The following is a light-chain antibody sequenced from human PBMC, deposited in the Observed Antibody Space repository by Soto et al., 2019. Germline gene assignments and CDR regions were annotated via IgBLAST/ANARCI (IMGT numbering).Light chain of an antibody. CDR1: SSDVGTYNL. V-gene: IGLV2-23*01. CDR2: EGS. CDR3: CSYERSRTYV. J-gene: IGLJ1*01. Sequence: QSALTQPASVSGSPGQSITISCTGTSSDVGTYNLVSWYQQHLGKAPKLIIFEGSKRPSGVSNRFSGSKSVNTASLTISGLQAEDEAEYYCCSYERSRTYVFGTGTKLTVL.